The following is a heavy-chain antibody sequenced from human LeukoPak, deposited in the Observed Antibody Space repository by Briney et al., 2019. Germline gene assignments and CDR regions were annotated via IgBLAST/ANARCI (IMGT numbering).Heavy chain of an antibody. J-gene: IGHJ3*02. CDR1: GFTVSSNH. D-gene: IGHD3-9*01. V-gene: IGHV3-53*01. Sequence: GGSLRLSCAASGFTVSSNHMSWVRQAPGKGLEWVSVIYSGGSTYYADSVKGRFTISRDNSKNKLYLQMNSLRAEDTAVYYCARVIVTGYYDAFDIWGQGTMVTVSS. CDR3: ARVIVTGYYDAFDI. CDR2: IYSGGST.